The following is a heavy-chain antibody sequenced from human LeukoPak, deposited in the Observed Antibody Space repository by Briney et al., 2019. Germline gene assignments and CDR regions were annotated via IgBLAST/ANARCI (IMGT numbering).Heavy chain of an antibody. D-gene: IGHD4-11*01. Sequence: SETLSLTCAVYGGSFSGYYWSWIRQPPGKGLEWIGEINHSGSTNYNPSLKSRVTIPVDTSKNQFSLKLSSVTAADTAVYYCARGGLQYWLDPWGQGTLVTVSP. CDR3: ARGGLQYWLDP. CDR2: INHSGST. V-gene: IGHV4-34*01. J-gene: IGHJ5*02. CDR1: GGSFSGYY.